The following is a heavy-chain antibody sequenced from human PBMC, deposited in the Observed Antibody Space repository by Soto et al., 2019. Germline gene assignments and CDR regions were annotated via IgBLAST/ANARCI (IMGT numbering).Heavy chain of an antibody. Sequence: EVQLVESGGGLVKPGESLTLSCAASGFTFNNAWMSWVRQAPGTGLEWVGRIKSNADGGTADYIPPVKGRFTISRDDSKNTLFLHVNSLKTEDTDVYFCTTGVATAKYYFDFWGQGTLVTVSS. D-gene: IGHD6-25*01. V-gene: IGHV3-15*05. CDR3: TTGVATAKYYFDF. J-gene: IGHJ4*02. CDR2: IKSNADGGTA. CDR1: GFTFNNAW.